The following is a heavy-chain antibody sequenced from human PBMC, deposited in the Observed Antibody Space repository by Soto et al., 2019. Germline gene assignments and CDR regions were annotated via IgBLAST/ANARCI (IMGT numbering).Heavy chain of an antibody. V-gene: IGHV3-33*01. CDR2: IWYDGSNK. CDR3: GREVGEYCGGGCCHYYNCMEV. CDR1: GFTFSSYG. Sequence: QVQLVESGGGVVQPGRSLRLSCAASGFTFSSYGMHWVRQAPGKGLEWVAVIWYDGSNKYYADSVKGRFTISRDNSKNMLYLKMSSRGGGETVVYYWGREVGEYCGGGCCHYYNCMEVWCEGATDAVS. J-gene: IGHJ6*02. D-gene: IGHD2-21*01.